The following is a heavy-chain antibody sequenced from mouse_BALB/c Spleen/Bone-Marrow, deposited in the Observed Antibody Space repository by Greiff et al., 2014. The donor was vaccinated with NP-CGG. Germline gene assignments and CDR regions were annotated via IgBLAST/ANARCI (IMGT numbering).Heavy chain of an antibody. V-gene: IGHV1-54*01. CDR2: IYPGSGGT. CDR1: GYAFTNYL. J-gene: IGHJ4*01. Sequence: VQLQQSGAELVRPGTSVKVSCKASGYAFTNYLIEWVKQRPGQGLEWIGVIYPGSGGTNYNEKFKGKATLTADKSSSTAYMQLNSMTFNCSAVYFCARGGDHSCMDYWGQGTSVTVSS. D-gene: IGHD3-1*01. CDR3: ARGGDHSCMDY.